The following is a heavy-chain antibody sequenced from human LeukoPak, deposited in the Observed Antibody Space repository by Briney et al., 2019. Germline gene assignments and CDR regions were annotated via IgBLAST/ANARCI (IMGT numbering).Heavy chain of an antibody. Sequence: GGSLRLSCAASGFTFDDYAMHWVRQAPGKGLEWVSGISWNSGSIGYADSVKGRFTISRDNAKNSLYLQMNSLGAEDTALYYCAKDRGYDPAMGLFDYWGQGTLVTVSS. CDR1: GFTFDDYA. J-gene: IGHJ4*02. V-gene: IGHV3-9*01. CDR2: ISWNSGSI. CDR3: AKDRGYDPAMGLFDY. D-gene: IGHD3-16*01.